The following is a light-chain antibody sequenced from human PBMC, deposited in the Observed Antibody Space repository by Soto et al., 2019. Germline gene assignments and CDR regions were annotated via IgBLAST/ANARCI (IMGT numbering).Light chain of an antibody. CDR1: SSDVGGYDY. CDR2: EVT. Sequence: QSALTQPPSASGSPGQSVTISCTGTSSDVGGYDYVSWYQQHPDKAPKLLIYEVTKRPSGVPDRFSASKSGNTASLTVSGLQAEYEADYYCSSYTVSNNFDVFGTGTKLTVL. J-gene: IGLJ1*01. CDR3: SSYTVSNNFDV. V-gene: IGLV2-8*01.